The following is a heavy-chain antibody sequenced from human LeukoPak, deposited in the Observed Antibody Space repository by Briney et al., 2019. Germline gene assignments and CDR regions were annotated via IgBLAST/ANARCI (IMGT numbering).Heavy chain of an antibody. J-gene: IGHJ4*02. CDR1: GFTFSTYA. Sequence: GGSLRLSCAASGFTFSTYAMTWVRQAPGKGLEWVGHIKNKTDGGTSDYSAHVKGRFTISSDDTKLKLFMKIISLKNEDTAVYFCTTICRRANLDNWGQGTLVTVSS. V-gene: IGHV3-15*01. CDR3: TTICRRANLDN. CDR2: IKNKTDGGTS.